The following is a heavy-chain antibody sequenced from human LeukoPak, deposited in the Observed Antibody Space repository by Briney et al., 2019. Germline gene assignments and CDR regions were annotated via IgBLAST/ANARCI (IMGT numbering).Heavy chain of an antibody. J-gene: IGHJ6*03. CDR1: GFTFSSYA. CDR2: ISYDGSNK. V-gene: IGHV3-30*04. Sequence: GGSLRLSCAASGFTFSSYAMHWVRQAPGKGLEWGAVISYDGSNKYYADPVKGRSTISRDNSKNTLYLQMNSLRAEDTAVYYCARDSPGDYYMDVWGKGTTVTVSS. CDR3: ARDSPGDYYMDV.